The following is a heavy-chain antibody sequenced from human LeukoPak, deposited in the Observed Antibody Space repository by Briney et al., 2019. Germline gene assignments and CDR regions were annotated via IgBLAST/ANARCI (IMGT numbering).Heavy chain of an antibody. CDR1: GGSFSGYY. Sequence: PSETLSLTCAVYGGSFSGYYWSWIRQPPGKGLEWIGEINHSGSTNYNPSLKSRVTISVDMSKNQFSLKLSSVTAADTAVYYCARVRIEYSSSWYYFDYWGQGTLVTVSS. D-gene: IGHD6-13*01. J-gene: IGHJ4*02. CDR3: ARVRIEYSSSWYYFDY. V-gene: IGHV4-34*01. CDR2: INHSGST.